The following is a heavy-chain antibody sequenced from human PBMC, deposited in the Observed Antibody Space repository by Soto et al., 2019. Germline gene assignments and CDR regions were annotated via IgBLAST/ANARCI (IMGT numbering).Heavy chain of an antibody. D-gene: IGHD2-2*01. V-gene: IGHV3-23*01. CDR3: ARIRQLLFVS. CDR2: IGGTGNTT. Sequence: VHLSESGGALVQPGGSLRLSCAASGFTFRVYAMSWFRQAPGGGLEWVSAIGGTGNTTYYADSVKGRFTIARDNSRDTLYLEMTCLRVEDTAVYYCARIRQLLFVSWGQGTLVSVSS. J-gene: IGHJ4*02. CDR1: GFTFRVYA.